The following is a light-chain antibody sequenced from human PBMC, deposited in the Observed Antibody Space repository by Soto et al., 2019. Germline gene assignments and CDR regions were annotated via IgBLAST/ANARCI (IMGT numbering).Light chain of an antibody. J-gene: IGKJ4*01. V-gene: IGKV3-11*01. CDR1: QFIGSY. CDR2: DAS. Sequence: EIVLTQSPAILSLSPGESAPLSCRASQFIGSYLAWYQQKPGQAPRLLIYDASNSATGIPARFSGSGSGTDFTLIISSLEPEHSAVYYCQQRLNWPPFAFGGGTQVHI. CDR3: QQRLNWPPFA.